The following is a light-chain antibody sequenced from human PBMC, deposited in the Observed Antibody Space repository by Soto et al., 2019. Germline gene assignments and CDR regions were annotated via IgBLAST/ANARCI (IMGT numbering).Light chain of an antibody. Sequence: DIQMTQSPSSVSASVGDRVTITCRASQGISNWLAWYQQQPGKAPKLLISSAYTLQSGVPSRFSGGGSGTHFTLIISSLQPEDFATYYCQQTNTFLSLTFGGGTKVDIK. CDR3: QQTNTFLSLT. J-gene: IGKJ4*01. CDR2: SAY. V-gene: IGKV1-12*01. CDR1: QGISNW.